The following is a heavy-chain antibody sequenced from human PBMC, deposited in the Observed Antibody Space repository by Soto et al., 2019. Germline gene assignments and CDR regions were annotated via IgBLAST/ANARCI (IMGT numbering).Heavy chain of an antibody. Sequence: QVQLVQSGADLKKPGASVTVSCKASGYTFTSYGISWVRQAPGQGLEWMGWISAYNGNTNYAQKFQGRVTMTTDTSTSTAYMELRSLRSDDTAVYYCVRDVPTVTTGGPDYWGQGTLVTVSS. CDR3: VRDVPTVTTGGPDY. D-gene: IGHD4-17*01. V-gene: IGHV1-18*01. CDR1: GYTFTSYG. J-gene: IGHJ4*02. CDR2: ISAYNGNT.